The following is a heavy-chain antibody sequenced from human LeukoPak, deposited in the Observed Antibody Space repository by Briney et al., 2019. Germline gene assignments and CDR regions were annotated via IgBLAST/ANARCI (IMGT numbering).Heavy chain of an antibody. V-gene: IGHV3-30*18. J-gene: IGHJ4*02. CDR1: GFTFSSSG. CDR2: ISYDGSNK. D-gene: IGHD2-8*01. CDR3: AKEYCSNSVCHSLDY. Sequence: GGSLRLSCAAPGFTFSSSGMHWVRQAPGKGLEWVAVISYDGSNKYYADSVKGRFTFSRDNSKNTLYLQMNSLRAEDTAVYYCAKEYCSNSVCHSLDYWGQGTLVTVSS.